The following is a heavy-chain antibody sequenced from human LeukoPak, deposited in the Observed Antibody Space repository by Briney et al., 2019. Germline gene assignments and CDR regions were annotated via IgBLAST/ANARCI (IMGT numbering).Heavy chain of an antibody. CDR3: ARVGDYGDYYDAFDI. V-gene: IGHV3-30*03. CDR1: GLNFNSRW. D-gene: IGHD4-17*01. Sequence: PGGSLRLSCVASGLNFNSRWMDWVRRAPGQGLEWVAVISYDGSNKYYADSVKGRFTISRDNSKNTLYLQMNSLRAEDTAVYYCARVGDYGDYYDAFDIWGQGTMVTVSS. J-gene: IGHJ3*02. CDR2: ISYDGSNK.